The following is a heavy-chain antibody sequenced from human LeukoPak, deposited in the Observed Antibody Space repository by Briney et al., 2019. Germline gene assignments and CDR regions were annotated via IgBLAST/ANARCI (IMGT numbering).Heavy chain of an antibody. Sequence: SETLSLTCSVSGDSVSSSTYYWGWIRQPPGKGLEYIATIFYTGDTYYNPSLKSRVTISIDTSKDQFSLKLSSVTAADTAVYYCANLYIAVAGRKYFQHWGQGTLVTVSS. J-gene: IGHJ1*01. D-gene: IGHD6-19*01. CDR1: GDSVSSSTYY. CDR2: IFYTGDT. V-gene: IGHV4-39*07. CDR3: ANLYIAVAGRKYFQH.